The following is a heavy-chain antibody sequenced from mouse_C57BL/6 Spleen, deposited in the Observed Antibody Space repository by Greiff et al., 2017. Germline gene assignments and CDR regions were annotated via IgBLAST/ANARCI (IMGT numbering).Heavy chain of an antibody. D-gene: IGHD4-1*01. J-gene: IGHJ3*01. Sequence: QVQLQQSGAELVRPGPSVKVSCKASGYAFTNYLIEWVKQRPGQGLEWIGVINPGSGGTNYNEKFKGKATLTADKYSSTAYMQLSSLTSEDSAVYVCARSANWDPFAYWGQGTLVTVSA. CDR1: GYAFTNYL. CDR3: ARSANWDPFAY. V-gene: IGHV1-54*01. CDR2: INPGSGGT.